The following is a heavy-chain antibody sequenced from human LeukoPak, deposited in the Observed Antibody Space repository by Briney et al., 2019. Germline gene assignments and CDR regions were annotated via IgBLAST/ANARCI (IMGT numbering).Heavy chain of an antibody. CDR1: GGSISSYY. J-gene: IGHJ4*02. V-gene: IGHV4-59*12. D-gene: IGHD3-10*01. CDR2: IYYSGST. Sequence: SETLSLTCTVSGGSISSYYWSWIRQPPGKGLEWIGYIYYSGSTFYNPSLKSRVTISVDTSKNQFSLKLSSVTAADTAVYYCARELLWFGKGAFDYWGQGTLVTVSS. CDR3: ARELLWFGKGAFDY.